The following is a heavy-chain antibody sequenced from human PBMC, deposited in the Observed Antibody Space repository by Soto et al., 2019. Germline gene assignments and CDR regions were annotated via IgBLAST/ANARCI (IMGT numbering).Heavy chain of an antibody. Sequence: ASVKVSCKASGYTFTSYAMHWVRQAPGQSLEWMGWINTGNGNTKYSQKFQGRVTITRDTSATTAYMELSSLRSEDTAMYYCARSPQPYYYDSSGSIDCWGQGTLVTVSS. CDR1: GYTFTSYA. CDR3: ARSPQPYYYDSSGSIDC. CDR2: INTGNGNT. J-gene: IGHJ4*02. V-gene: IGHV1-3*04. D-gene: IGHD3-22*01.